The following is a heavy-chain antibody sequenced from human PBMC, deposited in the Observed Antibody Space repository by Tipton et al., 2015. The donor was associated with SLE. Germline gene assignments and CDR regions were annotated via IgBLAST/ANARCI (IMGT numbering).Heavy chain of an antibody. CDR2: IYYSGST. CDR3: ARVLDGSGSRDYYGMDV. CDR1: GGSISSSSYY. J-gene: IGHJ6*02. Sequence: TLSLTCTVSGGSISSSSYYWGWIRQPPGKGLEWIGSIYYSGSTYYNPSLKSRVTISVDTSKNQFSLKLSSVTAADTAVYYCARVLDGSGSRDYYGMDVWGQWTTVTFSS. V-gene: IGHV4-39*07. D-gene: IGHD3-10*01.